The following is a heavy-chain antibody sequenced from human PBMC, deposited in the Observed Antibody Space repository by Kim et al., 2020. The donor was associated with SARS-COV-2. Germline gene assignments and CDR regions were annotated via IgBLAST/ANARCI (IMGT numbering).Heavy chain of an antibody. D-gene: IGHD3-10*01. J-gene: IGHJ6*02. V-gene: IGHV3-74*01. CDR3: ARGGASGSYSGVNYGLDV. Sequence: GSLRLSCAASGFTFSGYWMHWVRQAPGKGLVWVSRISSDGSSINYADFVKGRFTISRDNAKNTLYVQMNSLRVEDTAVYYCARGGASGSYSGVNYGLDVWGQGTTVTVSS. CDR2: ISSDGSSI. CDR1: GFTFSGYW.